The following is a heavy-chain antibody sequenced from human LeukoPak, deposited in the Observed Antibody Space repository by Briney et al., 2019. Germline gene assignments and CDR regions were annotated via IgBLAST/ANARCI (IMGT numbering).Heavy chain of an antibody. CDR2: IWYDGSNK. J-gene: IGHJ4*02. CDR1: GFTFSSYG. CDR3: ARDYCGGDCYSLGTFDY. D-gene: IGHD2-21*02. V-gene: IGHV3-33*01. Sequence: GGSLRLSCAASGFTFSSYGMHWVRQAPGKGLEWVAVIWYDGSNKYYADSVKGRFTISRDNSKNTLYLQMNSLRAEDTAVYYCARDYCGGDCYSLGTFDYWGQGTLVTVSS.